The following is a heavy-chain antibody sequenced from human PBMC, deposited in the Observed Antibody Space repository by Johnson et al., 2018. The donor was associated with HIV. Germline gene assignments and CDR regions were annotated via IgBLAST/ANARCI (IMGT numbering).Heavy chain of an antibody. CDR1: GFIFDDYA. V-gene: IGHV3-23*04. J-gene: IGHJ3*02. Sequence: VQLVESGGGVVRPGGSLRLSCAASGFIFDDYAMSWVRQAPGKGLEWVSAISGSGGSTYYAAYVKGRFTSSRDKSKNTLYVQMNSLRVEDTAVYYWARDLQGRDAFDIWGQGTMVTVSS. CDR3: ARDLQGRDAFDI. CDR2: ISGSGGST.